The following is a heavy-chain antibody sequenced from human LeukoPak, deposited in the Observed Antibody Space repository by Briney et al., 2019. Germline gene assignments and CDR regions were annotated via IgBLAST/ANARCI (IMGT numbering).Heavy chain of an antibody. CDR3: ARDHPIVVVVAATSPRDYYYGMDV. Sequence: GASVKVSCKASGYAFTDFYIHWVRQAPGQGLEWMGIINPSGGSTSYAQKFQGRVTMTRDTSTSTVYMELSSLRSEDTAVYYCARDHPIVVVVAATSPRDYYYGMDVWGQGTTVTVSS. D-gene: IGHD2-15*01. CDR1: GYAFTDFY. CDR2: INPSGGST. V-gene: IGHV1-46*01. J-gene: IGHJ6*02.